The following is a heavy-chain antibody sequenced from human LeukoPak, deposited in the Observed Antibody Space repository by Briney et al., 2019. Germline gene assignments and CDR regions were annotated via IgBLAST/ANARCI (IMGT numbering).Heavy chain of an antibody. Sequence: GGSLRLSCAASGFTFSRHWMHWVRQAPGKGLEWVSGINWNGGSTGYADSVKGRFTISRDNAKNSLYLQMNSLRAEDTALYHCARDRGAALLGAFDPWGQGTLVTVSS. J-gene: IGHJ5*02. CDR2: INWNGGST. D-gene: IGHD6-6*01. CDR3: ARDRGAALLGAFDP. V-gene: IGHV3-20*01. CDR1: GFTFSRHW.